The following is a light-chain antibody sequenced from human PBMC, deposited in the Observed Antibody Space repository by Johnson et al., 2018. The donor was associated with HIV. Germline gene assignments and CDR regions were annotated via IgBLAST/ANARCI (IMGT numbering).Light chain of an antibody. CDR2: AND. CDR1: ISNIGNNY. CDR3: GTWDSSLSACV. J-gene: IGLJ1*01. V-gene: IGLV1-51*01. Sequence: QAVLTQPPSVSAAPGQKVTFSCSGNISNIGNNYVSWYRQLPGTAPKLLISANDKRPSGIPDRFSGSKSGTSATLGITGLQTGDEAAYYCGTWDSSLSACVFGTGTKVTVL.